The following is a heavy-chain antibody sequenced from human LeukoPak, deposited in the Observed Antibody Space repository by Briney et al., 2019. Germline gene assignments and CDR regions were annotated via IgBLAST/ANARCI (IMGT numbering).Heavy chain of an antibody. V-gene: IGHV4-59*11. CDR2: IYYRGGT. Sequence: SETLSLTCTVSGGSISSHYWTWIRQPPGKGLEWIGYIYYRGGTNYNPSLQSRVTISVDTSKNQFSLKVTSVTAADTAVYYGARYDVDMATNNWGQGTLVTVSS. CDR1: GGSISSHY. D-gene: IGHD5-24*01. J-gene: IGHJ4*02. CDR3: ARYDVDMATNN.